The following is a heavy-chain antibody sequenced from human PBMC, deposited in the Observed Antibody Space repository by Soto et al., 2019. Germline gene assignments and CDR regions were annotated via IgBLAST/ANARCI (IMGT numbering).Heavy chain of an antibody. CDR1: GGSVSSSTYY. D-gene: IGHD3-16*01. J-gene: IGHJ6*02. V-gene: IGHV4-61*01. CDR2: VYYYGTP. Sequence: PSETMSLTRTVSGGSVSSSTYYYNWIRQPPGKGLEWIGSVYYYGTPNYNPSLKTRVTISMDTSYNRLSLKLRSVTAADTAVYYCARDLYLRTGPWGMDVWGQGTTVTVSS. CDR3: ARDLYLRTGPWGMDV.